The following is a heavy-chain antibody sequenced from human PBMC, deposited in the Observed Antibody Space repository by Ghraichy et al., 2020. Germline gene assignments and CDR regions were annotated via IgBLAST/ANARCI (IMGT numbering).Heavy chain of an antibody. Sequence: WGSLRLSCAASGFTFSSYGMHWVRQAPGKGLEWVAVISYDGSNKYYADSVKGRFTISRDNSKNTLYLQMNSLRAEDTAVYYCAKSAEYSSGWGPFDYWGQGTLVTVSS. J-gene: IGHJ4*02. CDR1: GFTFSSYG. CDR2: ISYDGSNK. D-gene: IGHD6-19*01. CDR3: AKSAEYSSGWGPFDY. V-gene: IGHV3-30*18.